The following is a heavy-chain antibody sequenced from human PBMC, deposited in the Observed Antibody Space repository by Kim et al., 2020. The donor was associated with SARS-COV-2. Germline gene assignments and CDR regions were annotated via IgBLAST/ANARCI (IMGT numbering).Heavy chain of an antibody. D-gene: IGHD6-13*01. Sequence: GGSLRLSCAASGFTFSSYGMHWVRQAPGKGLEWVAVIWYDGSNKYYADSVKGRFTISRDNSKNTLYLQMNSLRAEDTAVYYCASFGAAAAPFDIWGQGTMVTVSS. CDR2: IWYDGSNK. CDR3: ASFGAAAAPFDI. J-gene: IGHJ3*02. V-gene: IGHV3-33*01. CDR1: GFTFSSYG.